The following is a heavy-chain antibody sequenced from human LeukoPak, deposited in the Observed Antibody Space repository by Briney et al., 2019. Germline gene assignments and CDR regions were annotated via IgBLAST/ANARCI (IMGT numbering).Heavy chain of an antibody. V-gene: IGHV1-69*13. CDR3: ARVVRNSYHYYYYMDV. Sequence: ASVKVSCKASGYTFNNYGISWVRQAPGQGLEWMGGIIPIFGTANYAQKFQGRVTITADESTSTAYMELSSLRSEDTAVYYCARVVRNSYHYYYYMDVWGKGTTVTISS. CDR1: GYTFNNYG. CDR2: IIPIFGTA. D-gene: IGHD4-23*01. J-gene: IGHJ6*03.